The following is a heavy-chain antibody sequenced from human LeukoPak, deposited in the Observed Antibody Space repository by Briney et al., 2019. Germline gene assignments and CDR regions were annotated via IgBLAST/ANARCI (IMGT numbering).Heavy chain of an antibody. Sequence: ASVKVSCKASGGTFNSYAISWVRQAPGQGLEWMGGIIPIFGTANYAQKFQGRVTITADESTSTVYMELNSLKSEDTAVYYCARGWDYDSGGRPTAYVYWGQGTLVTVSS. CDR3: ARGWDYDSGGRPTAYVY. CDR2: IIPIFGTA. J-gene: IGHJ4*02. D-gene: IGHD3-22*01. CDR1: GGTFNSYA. V-gene: IGHV1-69*13.